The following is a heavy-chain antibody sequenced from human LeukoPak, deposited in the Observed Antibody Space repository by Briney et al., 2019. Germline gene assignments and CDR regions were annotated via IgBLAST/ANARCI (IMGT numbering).Heavy chain of an antibody. V-gene: IGHV4-34*01. D-gene: IGHD4-11*01. Sequence: SETLSLTCAVYGGSFSGYYWSWIRQPPGKGLEWIGEINHSGSTTYNPSLKSRVTISVDTSKSQFSLKLTSLTAADTAVYYCARDRYSNSFYYYYAMDVWGQGTTVTVSS. J-gene: IGHJ6*02. CDR1: GGSFSGYY. CDR2: INHSGST. CDR3: ARDRYSNSFYYYYAMDV.